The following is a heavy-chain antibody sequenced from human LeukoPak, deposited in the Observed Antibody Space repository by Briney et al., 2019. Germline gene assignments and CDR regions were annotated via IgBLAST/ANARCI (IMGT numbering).Heavy chain of an antibody. CDR3: ARGNSEKHYYGMDV. J-gene: IGHJ6*02. CDR1: GGSISSGDYY. V-gene: IGHV4-30-4*01. CDR2: IYYSGST. D-gene: IGHD1-7*01. Sequence: PSETLSLTCTVSGGSISSGDYYWSWIRQPPGKGLEWIGYIYYSGSTYYNPSLKSRVTISVDTSKNQFSLKLSSVTAADTAVYYCARGNSEKHYYGMDVWGQGTTVTVSS.